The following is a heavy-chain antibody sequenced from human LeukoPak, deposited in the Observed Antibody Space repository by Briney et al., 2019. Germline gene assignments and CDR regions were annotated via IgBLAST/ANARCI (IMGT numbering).Heavy chain of an antibody. Sequence: GGSLRLSCAASGFTFSSYAMSWVPQAPGKGLEWVSAISGSGGSTYYADSVKGRFTISRDNSKNTLYLQMNSLRAEDTAVYYCAKAGCSGGSCYSDNWFDPWGQGTLVTVSS. CDR2: ISGSGGST. CDR3: AKAGCSGGSCYSDNWFDP. CDR1: GFTFSSYA. J-gene: IGHJ5*02. V-gene: IGHV3-23*01. D-gene: IGHD2-15*01.